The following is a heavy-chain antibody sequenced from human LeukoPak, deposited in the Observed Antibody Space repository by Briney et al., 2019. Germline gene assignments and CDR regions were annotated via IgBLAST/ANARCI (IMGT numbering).Heavy chain of an antibody. Sequence: PSQTLSLTCTVSGGSISSGGYYWSWIRQHPGKGLEWIGYIYYSGSTNYNPSLKSRATISVDTSKNQFSLKLSSVTAADTAVYYCAREYRYDSPGSMDVWGQGTTVTVSS. D-gene: IGHD3-22*01. CDR2: IYYSGST. J-gene: IGHJ6*02. V-gene: IGHV4-61*08. CDR3: AREYRYDSPGSMDV. CDR1: GGSISSGGYY.